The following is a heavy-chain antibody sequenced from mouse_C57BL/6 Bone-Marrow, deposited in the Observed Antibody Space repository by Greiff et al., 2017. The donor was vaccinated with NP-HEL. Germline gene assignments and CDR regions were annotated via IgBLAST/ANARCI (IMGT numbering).Heavy chain of an antibody. D-gene: IGHD2-1*01. J-gene: IGHJ2*01. CDR3: ASLWYRDY. V-gene: IGHV5-6*01. Sequence: EVKLMESGGDLVKPGGSLKLSCAASGFTFSSYGMSWVRQTPDKRLEWVATISSGGSYTYYPDSVKGRFTISRDNAKNTLYLQMSSLKSEDTAMYYCASLWYRDYWGLGTTLTVSS. CDR2: ISSGGSYT. CDR1: GFTFSSYG.